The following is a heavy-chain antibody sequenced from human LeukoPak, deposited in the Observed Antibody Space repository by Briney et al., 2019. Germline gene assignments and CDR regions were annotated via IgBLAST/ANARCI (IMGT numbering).Heavy chain of an antibody. D-gene: IGHD5-12*01. J-gene: IGHJ4*02. CDR1: GFTFSNYA. CDR3: AKDRTKYSGYVHFDY. Sequence: PGGSLRLSRVASGFTFSNYAMSWVRQAPGEGLEWVSRFSGSGDSTNYADSVKGRFTISRDNPKNTLYLQMNRLRAEDTAVYYCAKDRTKYSGYVHFDYWVQGTLVTVSS. CDR2: FSGSGDST. V-gene: IGHV3-23*01.